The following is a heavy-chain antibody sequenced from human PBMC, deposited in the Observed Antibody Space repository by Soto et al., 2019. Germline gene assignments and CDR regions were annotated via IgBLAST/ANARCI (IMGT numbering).Heavy chain of an antibody. J-gene: IGHJ4*02. CDR3: ARGREDYDILTGYPYYFDY. Sequence: ASVKVSCKAYGGTFSSYAISWVRQAPGQGLEWMGGIIPIFGTANYAQKFQGRDTITADESTSTAYMELSSLRSEDTAVYYCARGREDYDILTGYPYYFDYWGQGTLVTVSS. V-gene: IGHV1-69*13. CDR1: GGTFSSYA. CDR2: IIPIFGTA. D-gene: IGHD3-9*01.